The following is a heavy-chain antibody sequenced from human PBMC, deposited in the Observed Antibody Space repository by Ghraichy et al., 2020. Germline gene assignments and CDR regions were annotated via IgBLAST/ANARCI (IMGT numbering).Heavy chain of an antibody. J-gene: IGHJ6*03. CDR2: IYYSGST. V-gene: IGHV4-59*01. CDR1: GGSISSYY. Sequence: SETLSLTCTVSGGSISSYYWSWIRQPPGKGLEWIGYIYYSGSTNYNPSLKSRVTISVDTSKNQFSLKLSSVTAADTAVYYCAREYEAAGGQYYYYYMDVWGKGTTVTVSS. D-gene: IGHD6-13*01. CDR3: AREYEAAGGQYYYYYMDV.